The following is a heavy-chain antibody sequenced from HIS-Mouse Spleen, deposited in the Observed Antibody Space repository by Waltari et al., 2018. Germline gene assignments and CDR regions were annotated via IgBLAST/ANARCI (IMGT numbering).Heavy chain of an antibody. V-gene: IGHV1-18*01. CDR3: ARDRKVRPENYVDY. CDR1: GYTFTSYG. CDR2: ISAYKGNT. J-gene: IGHJ4*02. Sequence: QVQLVQSGAEVKKPGASVKVSCKASGYTFTSYGISWVRQAPGQGLEWRGWISAYKGNTNEAQELQGRVTMTTDTSTSTAYMELRSLRSDDTAVYYCARDRKVRPENYVDYWGQGTLVTVSS. D-gene: IGHD6-6*01.